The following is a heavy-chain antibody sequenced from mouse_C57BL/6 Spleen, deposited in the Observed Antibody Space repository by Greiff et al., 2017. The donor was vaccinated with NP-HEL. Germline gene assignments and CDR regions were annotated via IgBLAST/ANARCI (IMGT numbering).Heavy chain of an antibody. V-gene: IGHV1-74*01. CDR2: IHPSDSDT. CDR1: GYTFTSYW. Sequence: QVQLQQPGAELVKPGASLNVSCKASGYTFTSYWMHWVKQRPGQGLEWIGRIHPSDSDTTHNQKFKGKATLTVDKSSSTAYMQLSSLTSEDSAVYYCAIFLGPGHYFDYWGQGTTLTVSS. D-gene: IGHD4-1*01. CDR3: AIFLGPGHYFDY. J-gene: IGHJ2*01.